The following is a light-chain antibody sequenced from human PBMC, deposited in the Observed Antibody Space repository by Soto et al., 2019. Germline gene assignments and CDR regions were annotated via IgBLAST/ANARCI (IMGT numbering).Light chain of an antibody. V-gene: IGLV2-14*03. CDR3: SSYTSSSTSVI. CDR1: SSDVGGYNY. CDR2: DVS. J-gene: IGLJ2*01. Sequence: QSVLTQPASVSGSPGQSITISCTGTSSDVGGYNYVSWYQHHPGKAPKLMIYDVSNRPSWVSNRVSGSKSGNTASLTISGLQADDEADYYCSSYTSSSTSVIVGGGTKLTVL.